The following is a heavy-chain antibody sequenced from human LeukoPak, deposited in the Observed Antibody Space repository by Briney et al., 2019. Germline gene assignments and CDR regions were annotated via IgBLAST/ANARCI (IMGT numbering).Heavy chain of an antibody. CDR3: ARVRCYYDSSGPRDY. CDR2: ISVYNGNT. CDR1: GYTFTSYG. D-gene: IGHD3-22*01. J-gene: IGHJ4*02. Sequence: ASVKVSCKASGYTFTSYGISWVRQAPGQGLEWMGWISVYNGNTNYAQKLQGRVTMTTDTSTSTAYKELRSLRSEVTGVYYCARVRCYYDSSGPRDYWGQGTLVTVSS. V-gene: IGHV1-18*01.